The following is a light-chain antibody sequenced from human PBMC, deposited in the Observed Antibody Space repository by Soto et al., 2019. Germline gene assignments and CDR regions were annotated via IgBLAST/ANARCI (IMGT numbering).Light chain of an antibody. CDR1: SSDVGTYNY. CDR3: CSYTGSYTWV. V-gene: IGLV2-11*01. Sequence: QSALTQPRSVSGSPGQSVTISCTGTSSDVGTYNYVSWYQQHPGKAPKVMIYDVNKRPSGVPDRFSGSKSGNTASLTISGLQAEYEADYYCCSYTGSYTWVFGGGTKLTVL. J-gene: IGLJ3*02. CDR2: DVN.